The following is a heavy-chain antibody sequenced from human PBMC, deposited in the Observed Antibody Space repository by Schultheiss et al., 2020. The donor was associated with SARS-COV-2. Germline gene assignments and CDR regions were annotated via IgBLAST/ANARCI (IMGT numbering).Heavy chain of an antibody. CDR1: GFTFSSST. D-gene: IGHD2-21*01. V-gene: IGHV3-21*01. Sequence: GGSLRLSCEASGFTFSSSTMNWVRQAPGKGLEYISSINHNSRQMHYAEPAKGRFTISRDNAKNSLYLQMTVLRVEDTAVYYCVSGDSRDKWGQGTLVTVSS. CDR3: VSGDSRDK. J-gene: IGHJ4*02. CDR2: INHNSRQM.